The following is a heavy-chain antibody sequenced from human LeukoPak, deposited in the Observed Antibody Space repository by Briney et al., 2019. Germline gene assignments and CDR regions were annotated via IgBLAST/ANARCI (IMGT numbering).Heavy chain of an antibody. CDR2: IYYSGST. CDR3: ARGVSYYDSSGYYNEYFQH. CDR1: GGSISSYY. J-gene: IGHJ1*01. Sequence: PSETLSLTCTVSGGSISSYYWSWIRQPPGKGLEWIGYIYYSGSTNYNPSLKSRVTISVDTSKNQFSLKLSSVTAADTAVYYCARGVSYYDSSGYYNEYFQHWGQGTLVTVSS. V-gene: IGHV4-59*08. D-gene: IGHD3-22*01.